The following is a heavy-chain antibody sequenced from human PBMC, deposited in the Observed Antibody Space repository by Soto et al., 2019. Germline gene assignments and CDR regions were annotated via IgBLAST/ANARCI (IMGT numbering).Heavy chain of an antibody. CDR1: VFTFSTFA. CDR3: ARDPAGGSGHYYLFDY. V-gene: IGHV3-30-3*01. Sequence: PWWSLRLSCAASVFTFSTFAMHWVRQAPGKGLDWVAVISYDGSNKYYADSVKGRFTISRDNSKNTLYLQMNSLRSEDTAVYYCARDPAGGSGHYYLFDYWGQGTLVTVS. J-gene: IGHJ4*02. D-gene: IGHD3-22*01. CDR2: ISYDGSNK.